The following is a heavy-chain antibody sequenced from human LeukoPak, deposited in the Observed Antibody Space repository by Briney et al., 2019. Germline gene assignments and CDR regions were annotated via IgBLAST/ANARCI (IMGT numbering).Heavy chain of an antibody. CDR3: ARFGDAGYYYDY. CDR1: GFTFSSYS. J-gene: IGHJ4*02. Sequence: PGGSLRLSCAASGFTFSSYSMNWVRQAPGKGLEWVSSISSSSSYIYYADSVKGRFTISRDNAKNSLYLQMNSLRAEDTAVYYCARFGDAGYYYDYWGQGTLVTVSS. V-gene: IGHV3-21*01. D-gene: IGHD3-16*01. CDR2: ISSSSSYI.